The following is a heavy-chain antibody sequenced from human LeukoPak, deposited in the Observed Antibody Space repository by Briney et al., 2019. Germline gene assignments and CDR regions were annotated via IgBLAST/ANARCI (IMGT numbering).Heavy chain of an antibody. CDR3: ARDRPNLEPYDY. Sequence: AGSLRLSCAASGFTFSSYEMNWVRQAPGKGLEWVSYISSSGSTIYYADPVKGRITISRDNAKNSLYLQMSRLRAEDTAVYYCARDRPNLEPYDYWGQGTLVPVP. D-gene: IGHD1-1*01. CDR1: GFTFSSYE. V-gene: IGHV3-48*03. CDR2: ISSSGSTI. J-gene: IGHJ4*02.